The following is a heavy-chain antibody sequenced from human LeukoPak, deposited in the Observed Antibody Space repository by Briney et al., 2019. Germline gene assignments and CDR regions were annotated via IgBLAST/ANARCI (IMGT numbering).Heavy chain of an antibody. J-gene: IGHJ3*02. Sequence: GGSLRLSCEGSGFTFSNYWMGWVRQAPGKGLQWVTNIKTDGSEKYYVDSVKGRFTISRDNAKNSLYLQMNSLRAEDTAVYYCAREGVTREAFDIWGQGTMVTVSS. CDR2: IKTDGSEK. CDR3: AREGVTREAFDI. V-gene: IGHV3-7*01. CDR1: GFTFSNYW. D-gene: IGHD5-18*01.